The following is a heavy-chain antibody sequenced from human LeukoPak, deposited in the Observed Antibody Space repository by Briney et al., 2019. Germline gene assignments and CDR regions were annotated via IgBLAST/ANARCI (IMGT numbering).Heavy chain of an antibody. D-gene: IGHD1-7*01. CDR3: ARVPGGGTAAN. Sequence: SETLSLTCTVFGGSLSTNNFYWAWIRQPPGKGLEYIGTIYYSGSTNYNPSLKSRVTISVDMSKNQFSLRLSSVTTADTAVYYCARVPGGGTAANWGQGTMVTVSS. CDR2: IYYSGST. CDR1: GGSLSTNNFY. J-gene: IGHJ3*01. V-gene: IGHV4-39*07.